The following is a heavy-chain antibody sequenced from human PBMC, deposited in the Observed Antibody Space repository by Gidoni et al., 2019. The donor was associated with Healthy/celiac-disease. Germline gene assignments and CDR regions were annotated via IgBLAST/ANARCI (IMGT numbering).Heavy chain of an antibody. J-gene: IGHJ4*02. CDR1: GYTFTSYG. Sequence: QVQLVQSGAEVTKPGDAVKVSCKASGYTFTSYGISWVRQAPGQGLEWMGLISAYNGNTNYAQKLQGRVTMTTDTSTSTAYMELRSLRSDDTAVYYCARDGRGVGGSGSSSYWGQGTLVTVSS. D-gene: IGHD3-10*01. CDR3: ARDGRGVGGSGSSSY. CDR2: ISAYNGNT. V-gene: IGHV1-18*01.